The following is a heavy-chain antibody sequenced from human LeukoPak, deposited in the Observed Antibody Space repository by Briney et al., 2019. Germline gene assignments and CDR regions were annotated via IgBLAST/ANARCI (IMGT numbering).Heavy chain of an antibody. Sequence: GGSLRLSCAASGFTFSSYAMHWVRQAPGKGLEWVAVISYDGSNKYYADSVKGRFTISRDNSKNTLYLQMNSLRAEDTAVYYCARDGFGVATISPADYWGQGTLVTVSS. D-gene: IGHD5-12*01. CDR2: ISYDGSNK. CDR1: GFTFSSYA. J-gene: IGHJ4*02. V-gene: IGHV3-30*04. CDR3: ARDGFGVATISPADY.